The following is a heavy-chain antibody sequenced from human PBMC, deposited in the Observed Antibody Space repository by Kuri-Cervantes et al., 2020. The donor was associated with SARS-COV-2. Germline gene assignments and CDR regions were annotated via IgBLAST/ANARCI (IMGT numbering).Heavy chain of an antibody. Sequence: ASVKVSCKASGYTFTGYYMHWLRQAPGQGREGMAWISGYNYNTKYAQIFEDRLTVTTDTSTGTAYMELRSLTADDTATYYSVRVGPLVVIYDTSTLGDFWGQGTRVTVSS. CDR1: GYTFTGYY. CDR2: ISGYNYNT. D-gene: IGHD2-15*01. J-gene: IGHJ4*02. V-gene: IGHV1-18*04. CDR3: VRVGPLVVIYDTSTLGDF.